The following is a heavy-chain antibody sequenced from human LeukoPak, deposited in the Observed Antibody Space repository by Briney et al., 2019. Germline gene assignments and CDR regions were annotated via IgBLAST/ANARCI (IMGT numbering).Heavy chain of an antibody. CDR2: ISYDGINK. CDR1: GFTFTNYA. V-gene: IGHV3-33*01. CDR3: AREPKRAISYGSGSHFDY. J-gene: IGHJ4*02. D-gene: IGHD3-10*01. Sequence: GGSLRLSCAASGFTFTNYAMHWVRQAPGKGLEWVAIISYDGINKYYADSVKGRFTISRDNSKNTLYLDMNSLTVEDTAVYYCAREPKRAISYGSGSHFDYWGQGTLVTVSS.